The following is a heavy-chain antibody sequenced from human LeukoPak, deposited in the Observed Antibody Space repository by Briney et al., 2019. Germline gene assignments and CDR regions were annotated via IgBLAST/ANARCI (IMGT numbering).Heavy chain of an antibody. CDR1: GGTFNNFA. Sequence: ASVTVSFRASGGTFNNFAISWVRQAPGQGLEWVGGIIPMSGTANYAQKFQGRVTITADESTSTAYMELSSLRSEDTAIYYCASTVKYYDTWSGYPPFDYWGQGTLVTVSS. CDR3: ASTVKYYDTWSGYPPFDY. D-gene: IGHD3-3*01. V-gene: IGHV1-69*13. J-gene: IGHJ4*02. CDR2: IIPMSGTA.